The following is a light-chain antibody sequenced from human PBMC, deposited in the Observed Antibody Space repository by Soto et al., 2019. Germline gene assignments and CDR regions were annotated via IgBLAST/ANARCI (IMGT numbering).Light chain of an antibody. CDR3: SSYVGTNSSV. CDR2: EVS. J-gene: IGLJ1*01. Sequence: QSALTQPPSASGSPGQSVTISCTGTSSDVGGYDYVSWYKQHPGKAPKLMIYEVSKRPSGVPDRFSGAKSGNTAALTVSGLQAEDEADYYCSSYVGTNSSVFGTGTKLTVL. V-gene: IGLV2-8*01. CDR1: SSDVGGYDY.